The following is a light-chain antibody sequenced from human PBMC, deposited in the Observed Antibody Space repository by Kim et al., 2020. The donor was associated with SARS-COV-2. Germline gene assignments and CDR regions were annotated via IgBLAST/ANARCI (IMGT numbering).Light chain of an antibody. V-gene: IGLV4-69*01. Sequence: SVKRTCTLSSWHSSNAIAWHQQQPEKGPRYLMKLNSDGSHSKGDGIPDRFSGSSSGAERYLTISSLQSEDEADYYCQTWGTGIWVFGGGTKVTVL. J-gene: IGLJ3*02. CDR2: LNSDGSH. CDR3: QTWGTGIWV. CDR1: SWHSSNA.